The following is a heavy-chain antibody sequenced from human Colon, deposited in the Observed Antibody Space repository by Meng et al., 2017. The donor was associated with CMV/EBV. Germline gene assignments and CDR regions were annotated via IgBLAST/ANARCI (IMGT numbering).Heavy chain of an antibody. Sequence: GGSLRLSCAASGFSLSDYYMSWIRQAPGKGLEWVSYISSSGSKIHYADSVRGRFTISRDIAKKSLSLQMNSLRDEDTAVYYCARDFRYSGTFYFDHWGQGTLVTVSS. D-gene: IGHD5-12*01. J-gene: IGHJ4*02. CDR1: GFSLSDYY. CDR2: ISSSGSKI. V-gene: IGHV3-11*04. CDR3: ARDFRYSGTFYFDH.